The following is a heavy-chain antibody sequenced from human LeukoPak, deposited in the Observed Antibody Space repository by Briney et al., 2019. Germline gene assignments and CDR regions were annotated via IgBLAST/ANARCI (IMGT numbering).Heavy chain of an antibody. D-gene: IGHD3-3*01. Sequence: YPSETLSLTCTVSGGSISNYYWSWIRQPPGKGLEWIGYIYHSGSTNYNPSLMSRVTISVDTSKNQFSLKLSSMTASDTAVYYCARDGRFLEWFPEPDYWGQGTLVTVSS. V-gene: IGHV4-59*12. CDR2: IYHSGST. CDR3: ARDGRFLEWFPEPDY. J-gene: IGHJ4*02. CDR1: GGSISNYY.